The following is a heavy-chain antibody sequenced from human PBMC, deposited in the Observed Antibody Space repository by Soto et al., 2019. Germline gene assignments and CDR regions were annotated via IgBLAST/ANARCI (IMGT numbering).Heavy chain of an antibody. CDR2: IYYSGST. CDR3: ARGLLYYDILRYYYMDV. Sequence: SETLSLTCTVSGGSISSYYWSWIRQPPGKGLEWIGYIYYSGSTNYNPSLKSRVTISVDTSKNQFSLKLSSVTAADTAVYYCARGLLYYDILRYYYMDVWGKGTTVTVSS. J-gene: IGHJ6*03. V-gene: IGHV4-59*01. CDR1: GGSISSYY. D-gene: IGHD3-9*01.